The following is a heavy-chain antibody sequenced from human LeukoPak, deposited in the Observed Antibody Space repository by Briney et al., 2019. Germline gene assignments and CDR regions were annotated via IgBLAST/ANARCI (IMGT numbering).Heavy chain of an antibody. CDR3: ARTHDYGDSYNWFDP. V-gene: IGHV4-59*01. CDR1: GGSISSYY. D-gene: IGHD4-17*01. CDR2: IYYSGST. J-gene: IGHJ5*02. Sequence: SETLSLTCTVSGGSISSYYWSWIRQPPAKGLEWIGYIYYSGSTNYNPSLKSRVTISVDTSKNQFSLKLSSVTAADTAVYYCARTHDYGDSYNWFDPWGQGTLVTVSS.